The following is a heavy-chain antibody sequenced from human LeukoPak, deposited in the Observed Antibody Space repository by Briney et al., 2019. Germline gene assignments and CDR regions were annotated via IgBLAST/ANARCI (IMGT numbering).Heavy chain of an antibody. Sequence: GASVKVSCKASGYTFTGYYMHWVRQAPGQGLEWMGWINPNSGGTNYAQKFQGWVTMTRDTSISTAYMELSRLRSDDTAVYYCARDGPAVAEGFDIWGQGTMVTVSS. J-gene: IGHJ3*02. CDR3: ARDGPAVAEGFDI. D-gene: IGHD6-19*01. V-gene: IGHV1-2*04. CDR1: GYTFTGYY. CDR2: INPNSGGT.